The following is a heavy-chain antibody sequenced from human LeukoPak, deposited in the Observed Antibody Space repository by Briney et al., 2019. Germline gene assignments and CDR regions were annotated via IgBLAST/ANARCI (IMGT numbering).Heavy chain of an antibody. CDR2: IYPGDSDT. CDR1: GYSFTSYW. CDR3: ARMSSSSDAGFDY. V-gene: IGHV5-51*01. J-gene: IGHJ4*02. D-gene: IGHD6-6*01. Sequence: HGESLKISCKGSGYSFTSYWIGWVRQMPGKGLEWMGIIYPGDSDTRYSPSFQGQVTISADKSISTAYLQWSGLKASDTAMYYCARMSSSSDAGFDYWGQGTLVTVSS.